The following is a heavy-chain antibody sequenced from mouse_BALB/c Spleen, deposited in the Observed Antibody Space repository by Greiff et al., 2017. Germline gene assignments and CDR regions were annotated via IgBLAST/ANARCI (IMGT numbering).Heavy chain of an antibody. Sequence: QVQLQQSGAELARPGASVKMSCKASGYTLTSYTMHWVKQRPGQGLEWIGYINPSSGYTNYNQKFKDKATLTADKSSSTAYMELARLTSEDSAIYYCARSRLRDPPDYWGQGTTLTVSS. CDR3: ARSRLRDPPDY. D-gene: IGHD1-1*01. CDR1: GYTLTSYT. J-gene: IGHJ2*01. CDR2: INPSSGYT. V-gene: IGHV1-4*01.